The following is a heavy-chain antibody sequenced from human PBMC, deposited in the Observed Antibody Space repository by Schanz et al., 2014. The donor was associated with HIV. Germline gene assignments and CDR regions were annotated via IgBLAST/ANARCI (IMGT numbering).Heavy chain of an antibody. J-gene: IGHJ4*02. V-gene: IGHV1-18*01. CDR3: ARDFNIGDQYYFDH. D-gene: IGHD2-21*02. CDR1: GGTFSRYA. Sequence: QVQLVQSGAEVKKPGSSVKVSCNASGGTFSRYAISWVRQAPGQGLEWMGWISAYNGNTKYAQRLQGRVTMTTDTSTSTAYMELRSLRSDDTAVYFCARDFNIGDQYYFDHWGQGTLVTVSS. CDR2: ISAYNGNT.